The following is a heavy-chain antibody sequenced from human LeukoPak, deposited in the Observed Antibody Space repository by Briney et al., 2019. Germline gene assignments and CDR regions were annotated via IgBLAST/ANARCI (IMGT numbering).Heavy chain of an antibody. Sequence: GGSLRLSCAASGFTFSSYSMNWVRQAPGKGLEWVSYISSSSSTIYYADSVKGRFTISRDSAKNSLYLQMNSLRAEDTAVYYCARDAIAAAGTWGQGTLVTVSS. D-gene: IGHD6-13*01. J-gene: IGHJ4*02. CDR3: ARDAIAAAGT. CDR2: ISSSSSTI. CDR1: GFTFSSYS. V-gene: IGHV3-48*01.